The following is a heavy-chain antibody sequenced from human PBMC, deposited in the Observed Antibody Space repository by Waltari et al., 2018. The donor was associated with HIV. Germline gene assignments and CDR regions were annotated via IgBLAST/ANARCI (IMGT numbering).Heavy chain of an antibody. CDR3: ASPDGSSYCSGGSCYAV. CDR1: GFTFSSYS. CDR2: ISSSSSYI. J-gene: IGHJ6*02. Sequence: EVQLVESGGGLVKPGGSLRLSCAASGFTFSSYSMNWVRQAPGKGLEWVSSISSSSSYIYYADSVKGRFTISRDNAKNSLYLQMNSLRAEDTAVYYCASPDGSSYCSGGSCYAVWGQGTTVTVSS. V-gene: IGHV3-21*01. D-gene: IGHD2-15*01.